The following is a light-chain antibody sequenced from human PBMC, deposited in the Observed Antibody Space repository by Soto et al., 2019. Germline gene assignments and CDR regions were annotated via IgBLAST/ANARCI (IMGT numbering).Light chain of an antibody. Sequence: QLVLTQSPSASASLGASVTLTCTLSSGHSTYAIAWHQQHPEKGPRFLMKLKSDGSHTKGDGIPDRFSGSSSGAERYLTISSLQSEDEADYYCQTWGTGIWVFGGGTKLTVL. CDR1: SGHSTYA. CDR3: QTWGTGIWV. V-gene: IGLV4-69*01. J-gene: IGLJ2*01. CDR2: LKSDGSH.